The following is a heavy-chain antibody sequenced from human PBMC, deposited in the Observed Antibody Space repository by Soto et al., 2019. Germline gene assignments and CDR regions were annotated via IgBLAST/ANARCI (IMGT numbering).Heavy chain of an antibody. CDR2: IIPIFGSA. Sequence: SVKVSCKTSGGTFNSYIITWVRQAPGQGLEWMGGIIPIFGSADYAPKLQGRVTITADESTSTAYMELSSLRSEDTAVYYCARAFASNKYYFDSWGQGTRVTVSS. CDR1: GGTFNSYI. V-gene: IGHV1-69*13. J-gene: IGHJ4*02. CDR3: ARAFASNKYYFDS. D-gene: IGHD3-3*02.